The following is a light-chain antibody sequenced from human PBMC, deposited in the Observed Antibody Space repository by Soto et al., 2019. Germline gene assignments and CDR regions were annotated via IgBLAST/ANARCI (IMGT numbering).Light chain of an antibody. CDR1: QSVSSSY. CDR3: KEYCTLST. J-gene: IGKJ4*02. CDR2: GAS. Sequence: EIVLTQSPGTLSLSPGERATLSCRASQSVSSSYLAWYQQKPGQAPRLLIYGASSRATGIPDRFSGSGSGTDFTLTISRLEPEDFAVYYCKEYCTLSTFGDGPK. V-gene: IGKV3-20*01.